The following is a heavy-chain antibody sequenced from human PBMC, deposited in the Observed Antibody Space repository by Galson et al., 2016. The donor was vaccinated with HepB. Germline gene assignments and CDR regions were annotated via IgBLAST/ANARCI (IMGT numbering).Heavy chain of an antibody. CDR3: ARANYNLLTGYYSGLDH. J-gene: IGHJ4*02. CDR2: IHPSGAYT. V-gene: IGHV1-46*01. CDR1: DNTFSKDY. D-gene: IGHD3-9*01. Sequence: SAKVSCKASDNTFSKDYIHWVRQAPGQGLQWLGTIHPSGAYTTYAQRFDGRVTMTRDTATNTVYMELRALTSKDTAGYYCARANYNLLTGYYSGLDHWGQGTLVTVSS.